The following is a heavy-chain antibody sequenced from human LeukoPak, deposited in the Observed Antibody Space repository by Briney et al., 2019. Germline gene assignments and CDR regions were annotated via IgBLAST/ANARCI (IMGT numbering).Heavy chain of an antibody. CDR2: MYYSGST. J-gene: IGHJ4*02. CDR3: ARQYYDSTGYYYFDY. Sequence: ASETLSLTCTVSGDSITGSSYYWGWIRQPPGKGLEWIGSMYYSGSTYSNPSLKSRATISADTSKNQFSLKLKSVTAADTAVYYCARQYYDSTGYYYFDYWGQGTLVTVSS. D-gene: IGHD3-22*01. CDR1: GDSITGSSYY. V-gene: IGHV4-39*01.